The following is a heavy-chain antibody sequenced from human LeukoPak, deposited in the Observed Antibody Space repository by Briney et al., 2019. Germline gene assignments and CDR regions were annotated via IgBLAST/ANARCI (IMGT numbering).Heavy chain of an antibody. Sequence: GASVKVSCKASGYTFTGYYMHWVRQAPGQGLEWMGWINPDSGGTNYAQKFQGRVTMTRDTSISTAYMELSRLRSEDTAVYYCAREGGVQKGFDPWGQGTLVTVSS. V-gene: IGHV1-2*02. CDR2: INPDSGGT. CDR3: AREGGVQKGFDP. CDR1: GYTFTGYY. D-gene: IGHD3-16*01. J-gene: IGHJ5*02.